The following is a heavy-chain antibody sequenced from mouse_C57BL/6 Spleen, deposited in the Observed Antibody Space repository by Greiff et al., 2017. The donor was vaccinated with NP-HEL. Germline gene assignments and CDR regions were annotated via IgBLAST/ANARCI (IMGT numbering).Heavy chain of an antibody. Sequence: EVQLVESGGGLVQPKGSLKLSCAASGFSFNTYAMNWVRQAPGKGLEWVARIRSKSNNYATYYADSVKDRFTISRDESESMLYLQMNNLKTEDTAMYYCVRQNGSRVGYFDYWGQGTTLTVSS. CDR1: GFSFNTYA. CDR2: IRSKSNNYAT. CDR3: VRQNGSRVGYFDY. J-gene: IGHJ2*01. V-gene: IGHV10-1*01. D-gene: IGHD1-1*01.